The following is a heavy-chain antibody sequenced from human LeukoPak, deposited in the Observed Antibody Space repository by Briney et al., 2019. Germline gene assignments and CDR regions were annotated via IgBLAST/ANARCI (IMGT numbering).Heavy chain of an antibody. CDR3: ARGKIVGATRSHFDY. CDR1: GGTFSSYA. CDR2: IIPIFGTA. J-gene: IGHJ4*02. D-gene: IGHD1-26*01. Sequence: SVKVSCKASGGTFSSYAISWVRQAPGQGLEWMGGIIPIFGTANYAQKFQGRVTITADESTSTAYMELSSLRSEDTAVYYCARGKIVGATRSHFDYWGQGTLVTVSS. V-gene: IGHV1-69*13.